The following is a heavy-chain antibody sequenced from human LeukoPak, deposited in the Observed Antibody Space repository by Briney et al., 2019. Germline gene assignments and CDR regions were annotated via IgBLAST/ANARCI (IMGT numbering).Heavy chain of an antibody. CDR2: VYYSGST. V-gene: IGHV4-59*01. CDR3: ARDPPRPGITAAGYFDL. D-gene: IGHD6-13*01. J-gene: IGHJ2*01. CDR1: GDSISSYS. Sequence: KSSETLSLTCTVSGDSISSYSWSWIRQPPGKGLEWIGYVYYSGSTNYNPSLKSRVTISADTSKNQFSLKLRSVTAAYTAVYYCARDPPRPGITAAGYFDLWGRGTVVPVSS.